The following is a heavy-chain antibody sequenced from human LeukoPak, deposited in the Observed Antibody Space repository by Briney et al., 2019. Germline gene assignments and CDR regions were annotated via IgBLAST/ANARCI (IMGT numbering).Heavy chain of an antibody. Sequence: PSETLSLTCTVSSGSISSNSYYWGWIRQPPGKGLEWIGSMYYTGSTNYNPSLKSRVTISVDTSKNQFSLKLSSVTAADTAVYYCAKLTPYYYDSSGYRRSPWFDPWGQGTLVTVSS. V-gene: IGHV4-39*07. CDR2: MYYTGST. D-gene: IGHD3-22*01. CDR3: AKLTPYYYDSSGYRRSPWFDP. J-gene: IGHJ5*02. CDR1: SGSISSNSYY.